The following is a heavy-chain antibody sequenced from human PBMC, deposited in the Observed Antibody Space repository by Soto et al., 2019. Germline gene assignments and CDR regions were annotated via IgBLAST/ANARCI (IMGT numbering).Heavy chain of an antibody. Sequence: TSETLSLTCTVSGGSVSSGSYYWSWIRQPPGKGLEWIGYIYYSGSTNYNPSLKSRVTISVDTSKNQFSLKLSSVTAADTAVYYCARELIQLWHNGFDYWGQGTLVTVSS. CDR2: IYYSGST. D-gene: IGHD5-18*01. V-gene: IGHV4-61*01. CDR1: GGSVSSGSYY. CDR3: ARELIQLWHNGFDY. J-gene: IGHJ4*02.